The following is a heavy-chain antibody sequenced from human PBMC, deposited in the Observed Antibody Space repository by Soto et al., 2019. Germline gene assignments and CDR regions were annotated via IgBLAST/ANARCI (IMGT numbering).Heavy chain of an antibody. CDR2: ISAYNGNT. D-gene: IGHD3-3*01. Sequence: ASVKVSCKASGYTFTSYGISWVRQAPGQGLEWMGWISAYNGNTNYAQKLQGRVTMTTDTSTSTAYMELRSLRSDDTAVYYCAGDIAFWSGYYTDAFDIWGQGTMVTVSS. CDR3: AGDIAFWSGYYTDAFDI. J-gene: IGHJ3*02. V-gene: IGHV1-18*01. CDR1: GYTFTSYG.